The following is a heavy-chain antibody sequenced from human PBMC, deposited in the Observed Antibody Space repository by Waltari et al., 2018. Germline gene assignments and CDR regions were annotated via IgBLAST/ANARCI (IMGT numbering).Heavy chain of an antibody. D-gene: IGHD6-19*01. CDR1: GYSISSGYY. J-gene: IGHJ2*01. Sequence: QVQLQESGPGLVKPSETLYLTCAVSGYSISSGYYWGWSRQPPGKGLEWIGSIYHSGSTYYNPSLKSRVTISVDTSKNQFSLKLSSVTAADTAVYYCARGGDGSGWGNWYFDLWGRGTLVTVSS. CDR3: ARGGDGSGWGNWYFDL. CDR2: IYHSGST. V-gene: IGHV4-38-2*01.